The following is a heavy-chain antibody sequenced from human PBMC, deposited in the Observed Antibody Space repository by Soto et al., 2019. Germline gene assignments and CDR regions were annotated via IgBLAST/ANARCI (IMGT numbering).Heavy chain of an antibody. D-gene: IGHD4-17*01. CDR1: GGSFSGYY. J-gene: IGHJ5*02. V-gene: IGHV4-34*01. Sequence: SETLSLTCAVYGGSFSGYYWSWIRQPPGKGLEWIGEINHSGSTNYNPSLKSRVTISVDTSKNQFSLKLNSATAADTAVYYCARHFYSDYIGAGRAVLDPWGQVTLVTFS. CDR3: ARHFYSDYIGAGRAVLDP. CDR2: INHSGST.